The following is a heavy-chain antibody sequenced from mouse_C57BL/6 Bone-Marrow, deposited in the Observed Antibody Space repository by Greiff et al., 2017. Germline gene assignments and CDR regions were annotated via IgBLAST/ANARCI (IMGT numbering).Heavy chain of an antibody. D-gene: IGHD2-3*01. V-gene: IGHV1-84*01. CDR3: ARYGYDGYFDY. J-gene: IGHJ2*01. CDR1: GYTFTDYY. CDR2: IYPGSGNT. Sequence: LVESGPELVKPGASVKISCKASGYTFTDYYINWVKQRPGQGLEWIGWIYPGSGNTKYNEKFKGKATLTVDKSSSTSYMQLSSLTSEDSAVYFCARYGYDGYFDYWGQGTTLTVSS.